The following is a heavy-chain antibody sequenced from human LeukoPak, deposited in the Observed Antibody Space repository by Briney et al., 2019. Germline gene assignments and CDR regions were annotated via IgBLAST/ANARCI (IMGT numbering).Heavy chain of an antibody. D-gene: IGHD3-16*01. CDR1: GFIFDDYA. V-gene: IGHV3-9*03. Sequence: GGSLRLSCAASGFIFDDYAMHWVRQAPGKGLEWVSGITWNSDSIDYADSVKGRFTISRDNAKNSLYLQMNSLRAEDMALYYCAKGGGGRLIYYYYMDVWGKGTTVTVSS. CDR2: ITWNSDSI. CDR3: AKGGGGRLIYYYYMDV. J-gene: IGHJ6*03.